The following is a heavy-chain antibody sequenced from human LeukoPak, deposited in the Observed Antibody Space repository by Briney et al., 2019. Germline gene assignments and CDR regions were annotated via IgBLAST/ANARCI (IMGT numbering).Heavy chain of an antibody. CDR3: ATQYSSSENWFDP. D-gene: IGHD6-13*01. J-gene: IGHJ5*02. Sequence: SETLSLTCTVSGGSISSSSYYWGWIRQPPGKGLEWIGSIYYSGSTYYNPSLKSRVTISVDTSKNQFSLKLSSVTAADTAVYYCATQYSSSENWFDPWGQGTLVTVSS. CDR1: GGSISSSSYY. V-gene: IGHV4-39*01. CDR2: IYYSGST.